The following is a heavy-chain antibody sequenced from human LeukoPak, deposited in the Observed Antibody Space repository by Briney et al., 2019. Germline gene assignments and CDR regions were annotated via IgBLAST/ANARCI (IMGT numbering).Heavy chain of an antibody. V-gene: IGHV3-21*01. CDR2: ISSSSSYI. D-gene: IGHD1-26*01. CDR1: GFTFSSYS. J-gene: IGHJ4*02. CDR3: ARASGSYHRIDY. Sequence: GGSPRLSCAASGFTFSSYSMNWVRQAPGKGLEWVSSISSSSSYIYYADSVKGRFTISRDNAKNSLYLQMNSLRAEDTAVYYCARASGSYHRIDYWGQGTLVTVSS.